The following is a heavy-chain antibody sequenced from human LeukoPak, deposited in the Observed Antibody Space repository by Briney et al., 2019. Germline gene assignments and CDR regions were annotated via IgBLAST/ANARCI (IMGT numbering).Heavy chain of an antibody. CDR2: INHSGST. CDR3: AREVWSGVYYYYGMDV. CDR1: GGSFSGYY. J-gene: IGHJ6*02. Sequence: HPSETLSLTCAVYGGSFSGYYWSWIRQPPGKGLEWIGEINHSGSTNYNPSLKSRVTISVDTSKNQFSLKLSSVTAADTAVYYCAREVWSGVYYYYGMDVWGQGTTVTVSS. D-gene: IGHD3-3*01. V-gene: IGHV4-34*01.